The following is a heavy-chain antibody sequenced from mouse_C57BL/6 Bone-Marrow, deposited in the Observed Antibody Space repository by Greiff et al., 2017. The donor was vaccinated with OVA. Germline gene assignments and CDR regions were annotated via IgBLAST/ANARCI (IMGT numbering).Heavy chain of an antibody. CDR2: IDPSDSYT. CDR3: ARSGLRDYYAMDY. Sequence: VQLQQPGAELVMPGASVKLSCKASGYTFTSYWMHWVKQRPGQGLEWIGEIDPSDSYTNYNQKFKGKSTLTVDKSSSTAYMQLSSLTSEDSAVYYCARSGLRDYYAMDYWGQGTSVTVSS. V-gene: IGHV1-69*01. D-gene: IGHD3-1*01. J-gene: IGHJ4*01. CDR1: GYTFTSYW.